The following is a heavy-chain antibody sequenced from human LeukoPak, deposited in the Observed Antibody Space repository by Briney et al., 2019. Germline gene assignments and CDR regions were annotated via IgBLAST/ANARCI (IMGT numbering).Heavy chain of an antibody. V-gene: IGHV3-21*01. CDR1: GFTFSSYS. CDR2: ISSSSSYI. J-gene: IGHJ5*02. D-gene: IGHD5-18*01. CDR3: ARDMVGYCYGYYP. Sequence: GGSLRLSCAASGFTFSSYSMNWVRQAPGKGLEWVSSISSSSSYIYHADSVKGRFTISRDNAKNSLYLQMNSLRAEDTAVYYCARDMVGYCYGYYPWGQGTLVTVSS.